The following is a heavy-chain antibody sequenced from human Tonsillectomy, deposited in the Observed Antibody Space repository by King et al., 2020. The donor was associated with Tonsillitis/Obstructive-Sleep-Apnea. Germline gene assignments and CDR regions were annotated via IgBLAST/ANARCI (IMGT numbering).Heavy chain of an antibody. J-gene: IGHJ3*02. CDR2: IYYSGST. Sequence: QRQLQESGPGLVKPSETLSLTCTVSGGSISSYYWSWIRQPPGKGLEWSGYIYYSGSTNYNPSLKSRVTISGDTSKNQFSLKLSSVTAADTAVYYCARDMVLEAGGDAFDIWGQGTMVTVSS. CDR1: GGSISSYY. CDR3: ARDMVLEAGGDAFDI. D-gene: IGHD2-8*01. V-gene: IGHV4-59*01.